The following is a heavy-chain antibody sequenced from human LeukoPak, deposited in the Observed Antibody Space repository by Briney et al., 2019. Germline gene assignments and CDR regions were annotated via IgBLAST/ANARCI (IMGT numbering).Heavy chain of an antibody. CDR2: ISGYNGHT. D-gene: IGHD3-9*01. J-gene: IGHJ3*02. V-gene: IGHV1-18*01. CDR3: ARRKDLLRYFDWLSDAFDI. CDR1: GYTFSNYG. Sequence: GASVKVSCKASGYTFSNYGISRVRQAPGQGLEWMGWISGYNGHTNYAQKFQGRVTMTTDTSTSTAYMELSSLRSEDTAVYYCARRKDLLRYFDWLSDAFDIWGQGTMVTVSS.